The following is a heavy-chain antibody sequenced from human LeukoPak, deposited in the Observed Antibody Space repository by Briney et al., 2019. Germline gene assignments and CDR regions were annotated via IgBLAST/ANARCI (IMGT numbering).Heavy chain of an antibody. CDR3: TTDLIVVVPAATYYFDY. D-gene: IGHD2-2*01. Sequence: PGGSLRLSCAASGFTFSNAWMSWVRQAPGKGLEWVGRIKSKTDDGTTDYAAPVKGRFTISRDDSKNTLYLQMNSLKTEVTAVYYCTTDLIVVVPAATYYFDYWGQGTLVTVSS. J-gene: IGHJ4*02. V-gene: IGHV3-15*01. CDR2: IKSKTDDGTT. CDR1: GFTFSNAW.